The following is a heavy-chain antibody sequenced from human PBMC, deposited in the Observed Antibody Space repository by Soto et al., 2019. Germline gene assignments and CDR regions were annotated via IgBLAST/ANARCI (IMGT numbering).Heavy chain of an antibody. CDR1: GGSISSYY. J-gene: IGHJ4*02. Sequence: SETLSLTCTVSGGSISSYYLSWIRQPPGKGLEWIGYIYYSGSTNYNPSLKSRVTISVDTSKNQFSLKLSSVTAADTAVYYCARDRGSSWYFDYWGQGTLVTVSS. CDR2: IYYSGST. V-gene: IGHV4-59*01. D-gene: IGHD6-13*01. CDR3: ARDRGSSWYFDY.